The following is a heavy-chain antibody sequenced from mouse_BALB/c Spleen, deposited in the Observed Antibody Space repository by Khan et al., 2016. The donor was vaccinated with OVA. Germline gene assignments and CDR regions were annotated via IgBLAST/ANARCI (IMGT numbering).Heavy chain of an antibody. V-gene: IGHV7-3*02. J-gene: IGHJ4*01. CDR2: IRNIANGYTT. CDR1: GFTFADYY. Sequence: EVELVESGGGLVQPGGSLRLSCATSGFTFADYYMSWVRQPPGKALEWLGFIRNIANGYTTEYSASVKGRFTISRDNFQSFLYLQKNTLRPENSATYYCARDNPFPMDYWGQGTSVTVSS. CDR3: ARDNPFPMDY.